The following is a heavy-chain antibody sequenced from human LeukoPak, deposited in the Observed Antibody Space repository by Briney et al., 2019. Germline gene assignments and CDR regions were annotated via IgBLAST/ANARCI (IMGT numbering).Heavy chain of an antibody. CDR1: GFTFSSYS. V-gene: IGHV3-21*01. CDR2: ISSSSSYI. Sequence: PGGSLRLSCAASGFTFSSYSMDWVRQAPGKGLEWVSSISSSSSYIYYADSVKGRFTISRDNAKNSLYLQMNSLRAEDTAVYYCARDRSGYYYDSSGYKPDSWFDPWGQGTLSPSPQ. J-gene: IGHJ5*02. D-gene: IGHD3-22*01. CDR3: ARDRSGYYYDSSGYKPDSWFDP.